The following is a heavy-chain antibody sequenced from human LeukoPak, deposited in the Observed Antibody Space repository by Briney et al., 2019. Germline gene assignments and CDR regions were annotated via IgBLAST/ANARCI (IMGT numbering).Heavy chain of an antibody. V-gene: IGHV3-64*01. CDR1: GFTFSHYF. J-gene: IGHJ4*02. D-gene: IGHD5-18*01. CDR2: ISYSGDRT. Sequence: SGGSLRLSCAASGFTFSHYFMHWVRQAPGKGLECLSAISYSGDRTYYAKSVKGRFTISRDNSKNTLYLQMGSLRSEDTAVYYCARDPSVAGYSCSELDFWGQGTLVTVSS. CDR3: ARDPSVAGYSCSELDF.